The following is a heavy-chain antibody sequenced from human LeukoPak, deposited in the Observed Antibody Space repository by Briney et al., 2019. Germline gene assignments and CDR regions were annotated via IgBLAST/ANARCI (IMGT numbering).Heavy chain of an antibody. J-gene: IGHJ3*01. CDR3: VQSKRGGGYYINAFAV. CDR2: SYSGGNA. Sequence: SETLSLTCIVSGASTSAYYWSWIRQPPGKGLEWIGYSYSGGNANYNPSLKSRVTISIDTSENQFSLRLTSVTAADTPVYLCVQSKRGGGYYINAFAVWGQGALVTISS. D-gene: IGHD1-26*01. CDR1: GASTSAYY. V-gene: IGHV4-59*01.